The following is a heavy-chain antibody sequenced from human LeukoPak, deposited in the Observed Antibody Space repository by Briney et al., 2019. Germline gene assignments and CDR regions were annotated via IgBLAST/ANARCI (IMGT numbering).Heavy chain of an antibody. CDR3: AREYPKMGGIAAAGWLYNWFDP. D-gene: IGHD6-13*01. Sequence: SETLSLTCTVSGGSISSYYWSWIRQPAGKGLEWIGRIYTSGSTNYNPSLKRRVTISVDKSKKQFSLKLSSVTAADTAVYYCAREYPKMGGIAAAGWLYNWFDPWAKEPWSPSPQ. CDR1: GGSISSYY. CDR2: IYTSGST. V-gene: IGHV4-4*07. J-gene: IGHJ5*01.